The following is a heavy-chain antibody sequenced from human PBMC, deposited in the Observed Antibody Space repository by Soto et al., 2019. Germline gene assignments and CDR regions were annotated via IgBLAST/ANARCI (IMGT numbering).Heavy chain of an antibody. D-gene: IGHD2-21*02. Sequence: SETLSLTCIVSGESISSSSYYWGWIRQPTGKGWEWIRSIYYSVRTYYNPSCKIRVTISIDTSKNHFPLKLSSVTATDTAVYYCARQRTTVVTQAYFDHWGQGALVTVSS. J-gene: IGHJ4*02. CDR2: IYYSVRT. CDR1: GESISSSSYY. CDR3: ARQRTTVVTQAYFDH. V-gene: IGHV4-39*01.